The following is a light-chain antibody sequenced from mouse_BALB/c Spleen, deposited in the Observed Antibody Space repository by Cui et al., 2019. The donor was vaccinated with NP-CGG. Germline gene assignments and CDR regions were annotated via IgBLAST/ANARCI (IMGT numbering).Light chain of an antibody. CDR1: KSISKY. J-gene: IGKJ5*01. Sequence: DAQITQSPSYLAASPGETITINCRASKSISKYLAWYQEKPGKTNKLLIYSGSTLQSGIPSRFSGSGSGTDFTLTISSLEPEDFAMYYCQQHNEYPLTFGAGTKLELK. CDR3: QQHNEYPLT. V-gene: IGKV16-104*01. CDR2: SGS.